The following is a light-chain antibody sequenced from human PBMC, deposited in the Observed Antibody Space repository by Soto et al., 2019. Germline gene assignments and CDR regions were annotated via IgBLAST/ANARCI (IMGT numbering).Light chain of an antibody. Sequence: IVLRPSPRTLSFSPGERTPLSCRASQSISRYLAWYQQKPGQGPRLLIYGASSRATGTPDRFSGSGSGTDFTLTINRLEPEDFALYYCQQYGSSPPTFGQGTKVDIK. V-gene: IGKV3-20*01. CDR1: QSISRY. CDR3: QQYGSSPPT. CDR2: GAS. J-gene: IGKJ1*01.